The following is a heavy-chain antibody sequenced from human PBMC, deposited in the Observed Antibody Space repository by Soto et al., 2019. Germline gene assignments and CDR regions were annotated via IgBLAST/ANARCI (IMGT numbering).Heavy chain of an antibody. D-gene: IGHD6-19*01. CDR2: ISYDGSNK. V-gene: IGHV3-30-3*01. J-gene: IGHJ6*02. CDR1: GFTFSSYA. Sequence: PGGSLRLSCAASGFTFSSYAMHWVRQAPGKGLEWVAVISYDGSNKYYADSVKGRFTIPRDNSKNTLYLQMNSLRAEDTAVYYCARRHFNPGIAVAGTIKDYYYYYGMDVWGQGTTVTVSS. CDR3: ARRHFNPGIAVAGTIKDYYYYYGMDV.